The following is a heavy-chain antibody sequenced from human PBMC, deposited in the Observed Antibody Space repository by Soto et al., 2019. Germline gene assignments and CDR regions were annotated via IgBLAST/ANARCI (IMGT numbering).Heavy chain of an antibody. Sequence: SETLSLTCTVSGGSISSYYWSWIRQPPWKGLEWIGYIYYSGSTNYNPSLKSRVTISVDTSKNQFSLKLSSVTAADTAVYYCARVLHDYSYVDYWGQGTLVTVSS. V-gene: IGHV4-59*01. CDR3: ARVLHDYSYVDY. D-gene: IGHD4-4*01. CDR1: GGSISSYY. CDR2: IYYSGST. J-gene: IGHJ4*02.